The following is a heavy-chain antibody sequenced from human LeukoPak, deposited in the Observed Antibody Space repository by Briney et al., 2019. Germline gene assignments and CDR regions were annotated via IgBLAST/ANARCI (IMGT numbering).Heavy chain of an antibody. J-gene: IGHJ3*02. V-gene: IGHV3-48*03. CDR2: ISSSGSTI. CDR3: AREFRPYGDYTHVDDAFDI. D-gene: IGHD4-17*01. Sequence: GGSLRLSCAASGFTFSSYEMNWVRQAPGKGLEWVSYISSSGSTIYYADSVKGRFTISRDNAKNSLYLQMNSLRAEDTAVYYCAREFRPYGDYTHVDDAFDIWGQGTMVTVSS. CDR1: GFTFSSYE.